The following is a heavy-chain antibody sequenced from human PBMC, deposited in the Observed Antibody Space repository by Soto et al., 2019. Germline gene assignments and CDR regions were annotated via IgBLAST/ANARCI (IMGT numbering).Heavy chain of an antibody. J-gene: IGHJ4*02. CDR1: NFSVLTSIYY. Sequence: LSLTCTVSNFSVLTSIYYWAWIRQPPGKGLEWVGTVYYTGTTYYNPSLQSRVTISIDASKNQFSLNLNSVTAADTAVYYCARNWNLALVPAAYFDSWGQGTLVTVSS. D-gene: IGHD2-2*01. CDR3: ARNWNLALVPAAYFDS. CDR2: VYYTGTT. V-gene: IGHV4-39*01.